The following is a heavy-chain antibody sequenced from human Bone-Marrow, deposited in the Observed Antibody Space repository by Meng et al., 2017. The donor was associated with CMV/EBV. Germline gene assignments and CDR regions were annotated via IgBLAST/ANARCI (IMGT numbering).Heavy chain of an antibody. J-gene: IGHJ5*02. CDR3: AKPPYCSSTSCGNWFDP. CDR1: GFTFSSYA. CDR2: ISGSGGST. V-gene: IGHV3-23*01. D-gene: IGHD2-2*01. Sequence: GESLKISCAASGFTFSSYAMSWVRQAPGKGLEWVSAISGSGGSTYYADSVKGRFTISRDNSKNTLYLQMNSLRAEDTAVYYCAKPPYCSSTSCGNWFDPWGQGTLDTVSS.